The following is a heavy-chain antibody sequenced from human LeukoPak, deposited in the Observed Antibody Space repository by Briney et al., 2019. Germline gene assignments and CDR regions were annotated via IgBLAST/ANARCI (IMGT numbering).Heavy chain of an antibody. J-gene: IGHJ4*02. D-gene: IGHD3-22*01. Sequence: GESLKISCKGSGYSFTSYWIGWVRQMPGKGLEWMGIIYPGDSDTRYSPSFQGRVTISADKSISTAYLQWSSLKASDTAMYYCARMKAYYYDSSGYYREFDYWGQGTLVTVSS. CDR1: GYSFTSYW. CDR3: ARMKAYYYDSSGYYREFDY. V-gene: IGHV5-51*01. CDR2: IYPGDSDT.